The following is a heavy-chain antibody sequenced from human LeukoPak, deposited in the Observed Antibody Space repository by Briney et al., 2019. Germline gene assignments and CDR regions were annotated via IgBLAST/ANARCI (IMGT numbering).Heavy chain of an antibody. D-gene: IGHD3-10*01. Sequence: GGSLILSCAASGFIVNTNYMSWVRQAPRKGLEWVSVIYSDGSTYYADSVKGRFTISRDNSRNTVYLQMNSLRAEDTALYYCARTHGGAGSPNNFDYWGQGTLVTVSS. CDR2: IYSDGST. V-gene: IGHV3-53*01. CDR3: ARTHGGAGSPNNFDY. J-gene: IGHJ4*02. CDR1: GFIVNTNY.